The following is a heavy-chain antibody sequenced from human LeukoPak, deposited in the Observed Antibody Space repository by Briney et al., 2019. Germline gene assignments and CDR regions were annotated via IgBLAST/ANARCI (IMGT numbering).Heavy chain of an antibody. J-gene: IGHJ4*02. V-gene: IGHV3-7*01. CDR2: ADWAGSAT. Sequence: PGGSVRLSCAASGFNFNAYNMAWIRQAPGKGLEWLATADWAGSATEHTHSVRGRFTMSRDNAKNSIYLEMNSLSAEDTAVYFCVTEYGYRFDYWGLGILVTVSS. CDR1: GFNFNAYN. D-gene: IGHD6-13*01. CDR3: VTEYGYRFDY.